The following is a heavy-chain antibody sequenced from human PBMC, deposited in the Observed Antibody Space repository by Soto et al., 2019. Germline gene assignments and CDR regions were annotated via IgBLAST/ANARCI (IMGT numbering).Heavy chain of an antibody. CDR2: ISGSGGST. CDR3: AKACSSCPRGVEYFQH. J-gene: IGHJ1*01. D-gene: IGHD6-13*01. V-gene: IGHV3-23*01. CDR1: GFTFSSYA. Sequence: PGGSLRLSCAASGFTFSSYAMSWVRQAPGKGLEWVSAISGSGGSTYYADSVKGRFTISRDNSKNTLYLQMNSLRAEDTAVYYCAKACSSCPRGVEYFQHWGQGTLVTVSS.